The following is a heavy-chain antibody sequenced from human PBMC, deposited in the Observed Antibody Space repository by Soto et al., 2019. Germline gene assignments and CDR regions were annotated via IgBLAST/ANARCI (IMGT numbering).Heavy chain of an antibody. CDR3: ARGLVKDFDY. J-gene: IGHJ4*02. CDR1: GGSVTSGDFF. Sequence: LSLTCTVSGGSVTSGDFFWTWIRQPPGKGLEWIGYIYCSGSTYYSPSLKSRVTISVDTSKNQFSLKLSSVTAADTAVYYCARGLVKDFDYWGQGTLVTVSS. D-gene: IGHD6-19*01. V-gene: IGHV4-31*03. CDR2: IYCSGST.